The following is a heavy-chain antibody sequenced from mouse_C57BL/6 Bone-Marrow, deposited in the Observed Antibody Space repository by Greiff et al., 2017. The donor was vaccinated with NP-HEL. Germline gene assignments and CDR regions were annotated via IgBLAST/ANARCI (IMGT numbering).Heavy chain of an antibody. V-gene: IGHV1-55*01. J-gene: IGHJ2*01. D-gene: IGHD1-1*01. CDR3: ARVSCYYGSSLDY. Sequence: QVQLQQPGAELVKPGASVKMSCKASGYTFTSYWITWVKQRPGQGLEWIGDIYPGSGSTNYNEKFKSKATLTVDTSSSTAYMQLSSLTSEDSAVYDCARVSCYYGSSLDYWGQGTTLTVSS. CDR1: GYTFTSYW. CDR2: IYPGSGST.